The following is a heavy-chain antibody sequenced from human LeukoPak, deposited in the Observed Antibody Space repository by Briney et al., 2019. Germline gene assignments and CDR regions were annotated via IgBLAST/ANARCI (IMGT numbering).Heavy chain of an antibody. CDR2: INPNSGGT. CDR1: GYTFTGYY. V-gene: IGHV1-2*06. CDR3: ARDPGSFLSGSGWLNWFEP. Sequence: ASVKVSCKASGYTFTGYYMHWVRQAPGQGLEWMGRINPNSGGTNYAQKFQGRVTMTRDTSISTAYMELRRLRSDDTAVYYCARDPGSFLSGSGWLNWFEPWGQGTLLTVSS. D-gene: IGHD6-19*01. J-gene: IGHJ5*02.